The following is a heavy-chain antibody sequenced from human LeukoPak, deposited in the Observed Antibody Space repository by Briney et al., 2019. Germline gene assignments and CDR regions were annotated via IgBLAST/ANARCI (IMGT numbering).Heavy chain of an antibody. V-gene: IGHV4-34*01. CDR1: GGSFSGYY. Sequence: SETLSLTCAVYGGSFSGYYWSWIRQPPGKGLEWIGEINHSGSSNYNPSLKSRVTISVDTSKTQFSLNLSSVTAADAAVDYCARDGSIAARGWFDPWGQGTLVTVSS. CDR3: ARDGSIAARGWFDP. J-gene: IGHJ5*02. D-gene: IGHD6-6*01. CDR2: INHSGSS.